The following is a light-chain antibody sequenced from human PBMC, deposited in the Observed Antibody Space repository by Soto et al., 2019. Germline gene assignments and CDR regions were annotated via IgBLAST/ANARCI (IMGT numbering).Light chain of an antibody. J-gene: IGLJ1*01. CDR3: GTWDSSLSAV. CDR1: SSNIGNNF. Sequence: QSVLTQPPSVSAAPGQKVTISCSGSSSNIGNNFVSWYQQLPGAAPKLLIFDDNKRPSGIPDRFSGSKSGTSATLGITGLQTGDEADYYCGTWDSSLSAVFGTG. CDR2: DDN. V-gene: IGLV1-51*01.